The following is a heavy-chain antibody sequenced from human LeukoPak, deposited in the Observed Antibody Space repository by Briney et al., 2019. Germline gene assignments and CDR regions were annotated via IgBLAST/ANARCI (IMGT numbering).Heavy chain of an antibody. CDR2: IRFDGSNK. J-gene: IGHJ4*02. CDR1: GFTFGAYG. CDR3: AKRGDGDY. D-gene: IGHD2-21*02. V-gene: IGHV3-30*02. Sequence: GGSLRLSCAASGFTFGAYGMHWVRQAPGKGLEGVAFIRFDGSNKYYTDSVKGRFTISRDNSKNTLYLQMISLRVEDTAVYYCAKRGDGDYWGQGTLVTVSS.